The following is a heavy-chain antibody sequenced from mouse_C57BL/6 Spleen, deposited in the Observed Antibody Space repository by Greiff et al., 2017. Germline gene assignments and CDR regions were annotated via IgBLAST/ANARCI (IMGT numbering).Heavy chain of an antibody. Sequence: QVQLQQPGAELVMPGASVKLSCKASGYTFTSYWMHWVKQRPGQGLEWIGEIDPSDSYTNYNQKFKGKSTLPVDKSSSTAYMQLSSLTSEDSAVYYCARNGDYAMDYWGQGTSVTVSS. V-gene: IGHV1-69*01. CDR1: GYTFTSYW. CDR2: IDPSDSYT. J-gene: IGHJ4*01. CDR3: ARNGDYAMDY.